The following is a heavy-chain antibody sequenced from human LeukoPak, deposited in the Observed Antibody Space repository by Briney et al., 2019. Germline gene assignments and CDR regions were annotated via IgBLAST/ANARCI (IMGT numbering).Heavy chain of an antibody. V-gene: IGHV1-24*01. CDR2: FDPEDGET. D-gene: IGHD3-9*01. J-gene: IGHJ5*02. CDR1: GHSLTELS. CDR3: AIEGSRLRYFGWLQP. Sequence: ASVKVSCKVSGHSLTELSMHWVRQAPGEGLEWMGGFDPEDGETIYAQKFQGRVTMTEDTSTDTAYMELSSLRSEDTAVYYCAIEGSRLRYFGWLQPWGQGTLVTVSS.